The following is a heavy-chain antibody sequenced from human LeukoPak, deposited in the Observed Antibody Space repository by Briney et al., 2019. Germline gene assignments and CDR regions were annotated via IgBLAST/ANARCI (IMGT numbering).Heavy chain of an antibody. Sequence: GGSLRLSCAASRFSFSSYAMSWVRQAPGKGLEWASAISGSGGSTYYADSVKGRFTILRDNSKNTLYLQMNSLRAEDTAVYYCAKDGRDGYNYWDYWGQGTLVTVSS. J-gene: IGHJ4*02. CDR1: RFSFSSYA. CDR2: ISGSGGST. D-gene: IGHD5-24*01. CDR3: AKDGRDGYNYWDY. V-gene: IGHV3-23*01.